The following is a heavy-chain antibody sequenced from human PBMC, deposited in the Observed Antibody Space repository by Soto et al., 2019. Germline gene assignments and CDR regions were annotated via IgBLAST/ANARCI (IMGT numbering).Heavy chain of an antibody. CDR3: ARPLLEWLLFLGMDV. CDR2: ISYDGSNK. J-gene: IGHJ6*02. D-gene: IGHD3-3*01. CDR1: GFTFSSYA. Sequence: GGSLRLSCAASGFTFSSYAMHWVRQAPGKGLEWVAVISYDGSNKYYADSVKGRFTISRDNSKNTLYLQMNSLRAEDTAVYYCARPLLEWLLFLGMDVWGQGTTVTVSS. V-gene: IGHV3-30-3*01.